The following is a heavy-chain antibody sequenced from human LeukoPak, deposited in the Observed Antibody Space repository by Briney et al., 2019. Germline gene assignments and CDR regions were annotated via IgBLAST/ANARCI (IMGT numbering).Heavy chain of an antibody. J-gene: IGHJ4*02. D-gene: IGHD1-14*01. V-gene: IGHV4-34*01. CDR1: GGSFSGYY. Sequence: SETLSLTCAVYGGSFSGYYWSWIRQPPGKGLEWIGEINHSGSTNYNPSLKSRVTISVDTSKNQFSLKLSSVTAADTAVYYCARGRAGTTTQWGQGTLVTVSS. CDR3: ARGRAGTTTQ. CDR2: INHSGST.